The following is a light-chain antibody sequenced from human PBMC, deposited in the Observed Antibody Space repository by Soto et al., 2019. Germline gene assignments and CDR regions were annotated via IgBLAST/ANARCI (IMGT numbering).Light chain of an antibody. CDR1: QSISSY. CDR2: AAS. J-gene: IGKJ2*02. Sequence: DIQMTQSPSSLSASVGDRVTITCRASQSISSYLNWYQQKPGKAPKLLNYAASSLQSGVPSRFSGSGSGTDFTLTISSLQPEDFATYYCQQSYSTLMCTFGQGTKLEIK. V-gene: IGKV1-39*01. CDR3: QQSYSTLMCT.